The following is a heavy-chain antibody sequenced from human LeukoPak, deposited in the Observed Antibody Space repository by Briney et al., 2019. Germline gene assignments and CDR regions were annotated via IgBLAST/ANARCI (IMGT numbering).Heavy chain of an antibody. CDR2: ISSSSYI. V-gene: IGHV3-21*01. CDR3: LSYYYDSSGYYSGSYFDY. CDR1: GFTFSSYS. Sequence: GGSLRLSCAASGFTFSSYSMNWVRQAPGKGLEWVSSISSSSYIYYADSVKGRFTISRDNAKNSLYLQMNSLRAEDTAVYYCLSYYYDSSGYYSGSYFDYWGQGTLVTVSS. J-gene: IGHJ4*02. D-gene: IGHD3-22*01.